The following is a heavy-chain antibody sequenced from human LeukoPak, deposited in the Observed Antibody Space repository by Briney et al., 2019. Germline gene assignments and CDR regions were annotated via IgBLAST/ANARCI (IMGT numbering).Heavy chain of an antibody. CDR2: IYHSGST. CDR1: GYSISSGYY. Sequence: SETLSLTCTVSGYSISSGYYWGWIRQPPGQGLEWIGSIYHSGSTYYNPSLKSRVTISVDTSKNQFSLKLSSVTAADTAVYYCARDGGWYVFDYWGQGTLVTVSS. J-gene: IGHJ4*02. D-gene: IGHD6-19*01. V-gene: IGHV4-38-2*02. CDR3: ARDGGWYVFDY.